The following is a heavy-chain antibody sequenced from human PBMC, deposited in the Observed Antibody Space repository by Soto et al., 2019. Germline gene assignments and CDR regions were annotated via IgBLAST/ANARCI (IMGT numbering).Heavy chain of an antibody. J-gene: IGHJ4*02. CDR1: GDSISSGDYY. V-gene: IGHV4-30-4*01. CDR3: ARKLDY. CDR2: IYYSGST. Sequence: PSETLSLTWTVSGDSISSGDYYWSWIRQPPGKGLEWIGYIYYSGSTFYNPSLRSRATMSVNTSKNQFSLKLNSVTAADTAVYYCARKLDYWGQGTLVTVSS.